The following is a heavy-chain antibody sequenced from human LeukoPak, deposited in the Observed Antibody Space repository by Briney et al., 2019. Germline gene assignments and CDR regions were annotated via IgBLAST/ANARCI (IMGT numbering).Heavy chain of an antibody. Sequence: SETLSLTCTVSGYSISSSNWWGWIRPPPGKGLEWVACISFGGTTYYNPSLKSRVTMIIDTSRNQFSLKLSSVTAVDTAVYYCASKKNDAFDYWGQGTLVTVSS. V-gene: IGHV4-28*01. J-gene: IGHJ4*02. CDR1: GYSISSSNW. D-gene: IGHD1-1*01. CDR3: ASKKNDAFDY. CDR2: ISFGGTT.